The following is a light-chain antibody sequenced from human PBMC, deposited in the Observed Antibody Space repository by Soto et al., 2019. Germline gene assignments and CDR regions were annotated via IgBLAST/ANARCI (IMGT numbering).Light chain of an antibody. CDR3: QQHSNRLT. Sequence: EIVLTQSPATLSLSPGERATLSCRASQSVDRYLAWYQQKPGQSPRLLIFDASNRATGIPARFSGSGSGTDFTLTISSLEPEDFAVYYCQQHSNRLTFGGGTKVEIK. CDR1: QSVDRY. J-gene: IGKJ4*01. V-gene: IGKV3-11*01. CDR2: DAS.